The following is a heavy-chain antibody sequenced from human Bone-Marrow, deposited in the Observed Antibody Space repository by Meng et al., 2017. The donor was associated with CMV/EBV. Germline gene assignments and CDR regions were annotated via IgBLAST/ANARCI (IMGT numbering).Heavy chain of an antibody. CDR2: ISSSSSTI. J-gene: IGHJ6*02. V-gene: IGHV3-48*04. D-gene: IGHD3-16*01. CDR1: GFTFSSYS. CDR3: AGSSLGGGSYYNDDMDV. Sequence: GGSLRLSCAASGFTFSSYSMNWVRQAPGKGLEWVSYISSSSSTIYYADSVKGRFTISRDNAKNSLYLQMNSLRAEDTAVYYCAGSSLGGGSYYNDDMDVWGQGTTVTVSS.